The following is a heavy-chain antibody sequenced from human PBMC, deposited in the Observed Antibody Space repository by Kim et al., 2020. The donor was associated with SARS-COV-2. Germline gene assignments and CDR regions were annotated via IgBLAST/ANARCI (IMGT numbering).Heavy chain of an antibody. D-gene: IGHD1-20*01. V-gene: IGHV3-7*01. CDR2: INQDESQK. J-gene: IGHJ5*02. CDR1: GFTFSSPW. CDR3: ARDIRNNCSA. Sequence: GGSLRLSCAASGFTFSSPWMTWVRQAPGKGLKWVATINQDESQKYYVDSVKGRFTISRDNARNSLYLQMNSLTVDDTAVYYCARDIRNNCSAWGQGTLVTVSS.